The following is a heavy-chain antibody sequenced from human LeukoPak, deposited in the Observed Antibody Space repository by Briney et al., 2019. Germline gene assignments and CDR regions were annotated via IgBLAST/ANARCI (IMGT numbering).Heavy chain of an antibody. CDR1: GFTFSSYW. CDR2: ISSSGTTI. J-gene: IGHJ4*02. CDR3: ARDYRSTFDY. D-gene: IGHD1-26*01. Sequence: PGGSLRLSCAASGFTFSSYWMSWIRQAPGRGLEWVSYISSSGTTISYTDSVKGRFTISRDNAKNSLYLQMNSLRAEDTAVYYCARDYRSTFDYWGQGTLVTVSS. V-gene: IGHV3-11*01.